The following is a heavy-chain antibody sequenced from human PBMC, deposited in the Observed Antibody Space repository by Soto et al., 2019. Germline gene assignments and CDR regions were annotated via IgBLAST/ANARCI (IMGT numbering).Heavy chain of an antibody. CDR1: GYSISSGYY. D-gene: IGHD2-21*02. CDR3: ARASGGDSGWGHWSDP. CDR2: ISHSGTS. J-gene: IGHJ5*02. V-gene: IGHV4-38-2*02. Sequence: KTSETLSLTCTVSGYSISSGYYWSWIRQTPGKGLEWIGSISHSGTSFYNPSLRSRVTISMDTSNNHFSLKLNSLTVTDTAVYYCARASGGDSGWGHWSDPWGQGTLVTVSS.